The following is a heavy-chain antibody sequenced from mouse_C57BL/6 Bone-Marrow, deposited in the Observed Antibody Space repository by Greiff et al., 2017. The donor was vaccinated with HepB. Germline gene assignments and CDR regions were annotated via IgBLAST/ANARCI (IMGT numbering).Heavy chain of an antibody. CDR2: IDPSDSET. Sequence: QVQLQQPGAELVRPGSSVKLSCKASGYTFTSYWMHWVKQRPIQGLEWIGNIDPSDSETHYNQKFKDKATLTVDKSSSTAYRQLSSLTYEDSAVYYCARLEKGHYGSGRWGQGTTLTVSS. D-gene: IGHD1-1*01. CDR3: ARLEKGHYGSGR. J-gene: IGHJ2*01. V-gene: IGHV1-52*01. CDR1: GYTFTSYW.